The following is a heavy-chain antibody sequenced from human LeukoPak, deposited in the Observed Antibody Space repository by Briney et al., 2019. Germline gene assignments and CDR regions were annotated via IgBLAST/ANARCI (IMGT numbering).Heavy chain of an antibody. CDR1: GGSISSYY. CDR2: IYNSGST. CDR3: ARHRGGDYYDSSSTARYGIDV. J-gene: IGHJ6*02. Sequence: SETLSLTCAVSGGSISSYYRSWIRQPPGKGLEWIGYIYNSGSTNYNPSLKSGFTISVDTAKDQFSLKRSSVTAADTAVYYCARHRGGDYYDSSSTARYGIDVWGQGTTVTVSS. V-gene: IGHV4-59*08. D-gene: IGHD3-22*01.